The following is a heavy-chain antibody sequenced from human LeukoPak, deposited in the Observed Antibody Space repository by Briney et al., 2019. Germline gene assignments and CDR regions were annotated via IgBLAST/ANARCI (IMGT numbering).Heavy chain of an antibody. Sequence: SVKVSCKASGFTFTSSAMQWVRQARGQRREWIGWIVVGSGNTNYAQKFQERVTITRDMSTSTAYMELSSLRSEDTAVYYCAAVPITMVRGVIITGNWGQGTLVTVSS. D-gene: IGHD3-10*01. CDR2: IVVGSGNT. CDR1: GFTFTSSA. CDR3: AAVPITMVRGVIITGN. V-gene: IGHV1-58*02. J-gene: IGHJ4*02.